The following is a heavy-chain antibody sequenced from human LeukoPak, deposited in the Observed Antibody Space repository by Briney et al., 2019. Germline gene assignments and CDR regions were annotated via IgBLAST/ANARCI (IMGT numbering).Heavy chain of an antibody. V-gene: IGHV1-46*01. CDR3: ARIIAVSATWDY. D-gene: IGHD6-19*01. CDR2: INPSGGST. J-gene: IGHJ4*02. Sequence: ASVKVSCKASGYTFTTCYLHWVRQTPGQGLEGMGLINPSGGSTSYAQKFQGRVTMTRDTSTSTVYMELSSLRSEDTAVYYCARIIAVSATWDYWGQGTLVTVSS. CDR1: GYTFTTCY.